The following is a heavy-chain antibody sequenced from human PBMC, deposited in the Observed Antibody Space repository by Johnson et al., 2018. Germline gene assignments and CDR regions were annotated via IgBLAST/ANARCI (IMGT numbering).Heavy chain of an antibody. Sequence: QVQLQESGGGVVQPGRSLRLSCAASGFTFSSYGMHWVRQAPGKGLEWVAVISYDGSNKYYADDVKGRFTISRYNSKNTLYLQMNSLRAEDTAVYYCASDDSSASYYYYYMDVWGKGTTVTVSS. CDR2: ISYDGSNK. J-gene: IGHJ6*03. D-gene: IGHD3-22*01. CDR1: GFTFSSYG. CDR3: ASDDSSASYYYYYMDV. V-gene: IGHV3-30*03.